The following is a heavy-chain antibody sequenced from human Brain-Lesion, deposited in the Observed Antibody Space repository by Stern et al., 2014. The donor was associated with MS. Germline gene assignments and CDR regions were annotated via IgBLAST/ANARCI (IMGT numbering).Heavy chain of an antibody. CDR2: IYYSGFT. J-gene: IGHJ4*02. Sequence: QMQLQESGPGLMKPSETLSLTCTVSGGSISSSTYYWAWIRQPPGKGLEWIGNIYYSGFTYYNPSLKSRVTISVDMSKNQFSLKLSSVTAADTAFYYCARHDSVPRPSQLYSARDRGPGYFDYWGQGTLVTVSS. CDR1: GGSISSSTYY. V-gene: IGHV4-39*01. D-gene: IGHD1-26*01. CDR3: ARHDSVPRPSQLYSARDRGPGYFDY.